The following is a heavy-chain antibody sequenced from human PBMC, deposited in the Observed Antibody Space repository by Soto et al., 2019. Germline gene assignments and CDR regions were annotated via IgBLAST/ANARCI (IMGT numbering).Heavy chain of an antibody. CDR3: AREGTFPPPFFDI. Sequence: SVNVSCKASGGTFSSYAISWVRQAPGQGLELMGGIIPTFGTANYAQKFQGRVTITADKSTSTAYMELSSLRSEDTAGYYCAREGTFPPPFFDIWGQGTMVTVS. J-gene: IGHJ3*02. CDR2: IIPTFGTA. CDR1: GGTFSSYA. V-gene: IGHV1-69*06. D-gene: IGHD1-7*01.